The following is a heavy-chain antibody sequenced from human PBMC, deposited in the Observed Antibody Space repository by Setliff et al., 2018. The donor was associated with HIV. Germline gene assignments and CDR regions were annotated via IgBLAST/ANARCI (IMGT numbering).Heavy chain of an antibody. J-gene: IGHJ6*03. CDR1: GASISSSSHH. CDR3: ARIVRWELVATSTFFYYYMDV. D-gene: IGHD1-26*01. CDR2: IYYTGST. Sequence: PSETLSLTCTVSGASISSSSHHWAWIRQPPGKGLEYIGNIYYTGSTHHNPSLESRVATSVDTSKNQFSLKLSSVTSADTAVYYCARIVRWELVATSTFFYYYMDVWGKGTTVTVSS. V-gene: IGHV4-39*01.